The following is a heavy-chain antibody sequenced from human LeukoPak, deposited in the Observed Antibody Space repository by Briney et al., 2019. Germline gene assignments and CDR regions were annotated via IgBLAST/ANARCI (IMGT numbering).Heavy chain of an antibody. J-gene: IGHJ4*02. Sequence: GGSLRLSCAASGFTVSSNYMSWVRQAPGKGLEWVSVIYSGGSTYYADSVKGRFTISRDNSKNTLYLQMNSLRAEDTAVYYCARGWYDSSGYYGDYWGQGTLVTVSS. CDR2: IYSGGST. CDR1: GFTVSSNY. V-gene: IGHV3-53*01. D-gene: IGHD3-22*01. CDR3: ARGWYDSSGYYGDY.